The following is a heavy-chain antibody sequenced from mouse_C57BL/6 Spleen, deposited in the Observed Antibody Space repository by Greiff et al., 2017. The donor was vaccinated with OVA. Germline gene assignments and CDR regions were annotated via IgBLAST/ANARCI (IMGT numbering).Heavy chain of an antibody. Sequence: QVQLMQSGPGLVAPSQSLSITCTVSGFSLTSYSISWVRQPPGKGLEWLGVIWPGGGTTYNSALKSRLSISKDNSKCQAFLIMHSLLTADTARYYCASYGRSKAGFAYWGQGTLVTVSA. J-gene: IGHJ3*01. CDR3: ASYGRSKAGFAY. CDR2: IWPGGGT. V-gene: IGHV2-9-1*01. D-gene: IGHD1-1*01. CDR1: GFSLTSYS.